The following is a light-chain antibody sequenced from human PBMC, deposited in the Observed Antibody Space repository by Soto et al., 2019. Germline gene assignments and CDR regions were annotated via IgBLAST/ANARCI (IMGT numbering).Light chain of an antibody. V-gene: IGKV3-11*01. CDR1: QSVSGY. CDR3: QQRINWPST. CDR2: DAS. J-gene: IGKJ4*01. Sequence: EIVLTQSPATLSLTPGNRATLSCRASQSVSGYLAWYQQKPGQAPRLLIYDASNRATGIPARFSGSGSGTDLTLTITRLEPEDFAVYYCQQRINWPSTFGGGNKVEI.